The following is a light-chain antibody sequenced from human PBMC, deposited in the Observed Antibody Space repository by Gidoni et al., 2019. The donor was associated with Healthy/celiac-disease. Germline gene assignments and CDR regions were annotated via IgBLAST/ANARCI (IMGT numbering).Light chain of an antibody. CDR3: QQYNNWPPYS. Sequence: EIVMTQSPATLSVSPGERATLSCRASLSVSSNLAWYQQKTGQAPRLLIYGASTRATGSPARFSGSGSWTEFTLTISSLQSEDFAVYYCQQYNNWPPYSFGQGTKLEIK. CDR2: GAS. CDR1: LSVSSN. V-gene: IGKV3-15*01. J-gene: IGKJ2*03.